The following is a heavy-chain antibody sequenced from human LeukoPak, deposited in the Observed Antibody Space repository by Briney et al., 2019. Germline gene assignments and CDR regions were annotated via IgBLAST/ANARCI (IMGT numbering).Heavy chain of an antibody. J-gene: IGHJ5*02. CDR2: INPSGGPP. D-gene: IGHD2-2*01. Sequence: ASVKVSCKASGYTFTGYYIHWVRQAPGQGLEWMGIINPSGGPPTYAQKFQGRVTMTRDTSTSTVYMELSSLTSEDTTVYYCARDSNTNSLADPWGQGTLVTVSS. V-gene: IGHV1-46*01. CDR3: ARDSNTNSLADP. CDR1: GYTFTGYY.